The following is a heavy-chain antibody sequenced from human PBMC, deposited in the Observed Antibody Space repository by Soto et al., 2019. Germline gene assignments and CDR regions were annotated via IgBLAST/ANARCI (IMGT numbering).Heavy chain of an antibody. D-gene: IGHD3-10*01. CDR1: GFTFDDYA. J-gene: IGHJ4*02. V-gene: IGHV3-9*01. Sequence: EVQLVESGGGLVQPGRSLRLSCAASGFTFDDYAMHWVRQAPGKGLEWVSGITWNSNRLDYADSVKGRFSVSRDNTKNSLYLQMNSLRPEDTALYYCAKAYLGFGESYYFDSWGQGNLVTVSS. CDR3: AKAYLGFGESYYFDS. CDR2: ITWNSNRL.